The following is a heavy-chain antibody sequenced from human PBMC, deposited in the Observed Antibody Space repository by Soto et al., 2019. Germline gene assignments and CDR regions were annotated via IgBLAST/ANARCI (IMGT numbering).Heavy chain of an antibody. CDR2: FIPVYRTL. V-gene: IGHV1-69*13. D-gene: IGHD3-3*01. J-gene: IGHJ4*02. CDR1: GGSFGNSA. Sequence: SVKVSCKASGGSFGNSAINWVRQTPGQGLEWLGGFIPVYRTLNYAQKFQGRVTITADESTGTAYMTLSSLASDDTAVYYCATGVIWIGYFTVDSWGRGTLVTVSS. CDR3: ATGVIWIGYFTVDS.